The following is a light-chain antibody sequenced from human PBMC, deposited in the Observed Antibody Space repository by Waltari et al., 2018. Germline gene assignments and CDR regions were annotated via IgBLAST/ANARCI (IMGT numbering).Light chain of an antibody. CDR2: DVH. V-gene: IGLV2-11*01. Sequence: QSALTQPRSVSGSPGQSVTVSCTGTSRDVGGYAFFSWYQQYPGKAPKLIIYDVHKRPPGVPDRCSGSKSGNTASLTISGLLNDDEADYYCCSYAGADTSVLFGGGTTLTVL. CDR1: SRDVGGYAF. CDR3: CSYAGADTSVL. J-gene: IGLJ2*01.